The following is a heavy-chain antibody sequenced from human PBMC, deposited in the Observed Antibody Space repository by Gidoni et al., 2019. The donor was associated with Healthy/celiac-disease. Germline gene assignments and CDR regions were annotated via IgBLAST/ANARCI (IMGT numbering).Heavy chain of an antibody. J-gene: IGHJ4*02. D-gene: IGHD6-19*01. CDR3: ARDGTAGYSSGWWGAYFDY. CDR1: GFTLSRYA. CDR2: ISYDGSNK. Sequence: QVQLVESGGGVVQPGRSLRRSCAASGFTLSRYAMHWVRQAPGKGLEWVAVISYDGSNKYYADSVKGRFTISRDNSKNTLYLQMNILRAEDTAVYYCARDGTAGYSSGWWGAYFDYWGQGTLVTVSS. V-gene: IGHV3-30-3*01.